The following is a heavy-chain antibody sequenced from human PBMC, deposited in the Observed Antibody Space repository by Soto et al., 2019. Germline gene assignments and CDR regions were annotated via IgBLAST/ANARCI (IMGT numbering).Heavy chain of an antibody. CDR1: GFTFSNYL. J-gene: IGHJ4*02. CDR3: AKVPLSLKFYDY. Sequence: EVQLSDSGGGLVQPGGSLRLSCAASGFTFSNYLMNWVRQAPGKGLEWVSGISGSGTNTYYADSVKGRFTISRDNSKNTLYLQMNSLTAADTAIHYCAKVPLSLKFYDYWGQGTQVTVSP. V-gene: IGHV3-23*01. CDR2: ISGSGTNT.